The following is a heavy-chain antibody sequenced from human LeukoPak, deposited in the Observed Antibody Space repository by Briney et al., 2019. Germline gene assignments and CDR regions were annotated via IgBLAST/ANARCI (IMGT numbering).Heavy chain of an antibody. J-gene: IGHJ4*02. CDR1: GFTFSTYW. CDR2: IKQDGSEK. V-gene: IGHV3-7*03. D-gene: IGHD5-12*01. CDR3: AKYRHGVVATISDFDY. Sequence: PGGSLRLSCAASGFTFSTYWMSWVRQAPGKGLEWVANIKQDGSEKHFVDSVKGRFTISRDNSKKTLYLQMNSLRAEDTAVYYCAKYRHGVVATISDFDYWGQGTLVTVSS.